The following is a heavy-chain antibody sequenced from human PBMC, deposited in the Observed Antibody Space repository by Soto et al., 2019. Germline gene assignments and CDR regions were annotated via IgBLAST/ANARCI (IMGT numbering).Heavy chain of an antibody. CDR3: AKDGSSSYLNYFDP. J-gene: IGHJ5*02. V-gene: IGHV4-59*01. CDR2: IYNSGTT. D-gene: IGHD6-6*01. CDR1: GGSISNYY. Sequence: PSETLSLTCTVSGGSISNYYWSWIRQPPGKGLEWIGFIYNSGTTIYNPSLTSRVTISVNTSQNQFSLRLASVTAADTAVYYCAKDGSSSYLNYFDPWGQGILVTVSS.